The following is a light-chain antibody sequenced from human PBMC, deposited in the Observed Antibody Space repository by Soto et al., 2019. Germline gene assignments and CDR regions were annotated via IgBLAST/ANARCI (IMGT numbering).Light chain of an antibody. CDR1: NSNIRRNT. CDR3: AAWDDSLNGVV. CDR2: SNI. V-gene: IGLV1-44*01. J-gene: IGLJ2*01. Sequence: QSVLTQLPSASGTPGQRVIMSCSGSNSNIRRNTVNWYQQLPGTAPKLLIYSNIQRPSGVPDRFSGSKSGTSASLAISGLQSEDEADYYCAAWDDSLNGVVFGGGTKLTVL.